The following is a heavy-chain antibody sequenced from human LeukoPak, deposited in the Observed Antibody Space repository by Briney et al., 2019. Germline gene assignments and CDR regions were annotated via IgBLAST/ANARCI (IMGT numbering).Heavy chain of an antibody. V-gene: IGHV3-48*01. D-gene: IGHD6-13*01. CDR3: ARERDSSSWSGGSYYYYYMDV. CDR1: GFTFSSYS. CDR2: ISSSGTTI. Sequence: GGSLRLSCAASGFTFSSYSMNWVRQAPGKGLEWVSYISSSGTTIYYGDSVKGRFTISRDNAKNSLSLQMNSLRAEDTALYYCARERDSSSWSGGSYYYYYMDVWGKGTTVTVSS. J-gene: IGHJ6*03.